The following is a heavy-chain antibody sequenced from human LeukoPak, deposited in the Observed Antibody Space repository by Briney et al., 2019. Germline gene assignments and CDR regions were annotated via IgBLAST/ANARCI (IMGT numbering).Heavy chain of an antibody. CDR3: AISSGDYPYGMDV. CDR1: GYSFTSYG. Sequence: ASVKVSCKASGYSFTSYGISWVRQAPGQGLEWMGWISAYTGNTNYAQKLQGRVTMTTDTSTSTAYMELRSLRSDDTAVYYCAISSGDYPYGMDVWGQGTTVTVSS. J-gene: IGHJ6*02. CDR2: ISAYTGNT. V-gene: IGHV1-18*04. D-gene: IGHD3-3*01.